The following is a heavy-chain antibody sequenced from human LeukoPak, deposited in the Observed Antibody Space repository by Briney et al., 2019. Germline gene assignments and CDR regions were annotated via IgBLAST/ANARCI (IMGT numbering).Heavy chain of an antibody. CDR2: IYYSGST. Sequence: SETLSLTCTVSGGSVSSGTYYWSWIRQPPGKGLEWIGYIYYSGSTNYNPSLKSRVTVSVDTSKNLCSLKLSSVTTADTAVYYCTRSTNLEAFDIWGQGTMVTVSS. J-gene: IGHJ3*02. D-gene: IGHD2-8*01. CDR3: TRSTNLEAFDI. V-gene: IGHV4-61*01. CDR1: GGSVSSGTYY.